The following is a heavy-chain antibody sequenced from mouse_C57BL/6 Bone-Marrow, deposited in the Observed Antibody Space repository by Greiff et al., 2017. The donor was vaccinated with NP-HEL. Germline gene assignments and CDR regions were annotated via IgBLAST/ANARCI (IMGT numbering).Heavy chain of an antibody. D-gene: IGHD2-1*01. CDR3: ARDGNQGFDY. J-gene: IGHJ2*01. V-gene: IGHV3-6*01. CDR2: ISYDGSN. Sequence: DVKLQESGPGLVKPSQSLSLTCSVTGYSNTSGYYWNWIRQFPGNKLEWMGYISYDGSNNYNPSLKNRISITRDTSKNQFFLKLNSVTTEDTATYYCARDGNQGFDYWGQGTTLTVSS. CDR1: GYSNTSGYY.